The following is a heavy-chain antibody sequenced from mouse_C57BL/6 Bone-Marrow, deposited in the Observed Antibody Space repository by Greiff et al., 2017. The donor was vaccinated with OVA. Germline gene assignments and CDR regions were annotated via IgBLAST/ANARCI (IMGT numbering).Heavy chain of an antibody. CDR3: TTDRY. Sequence: PLPQSSSSLLLPLSSFPLSCTASFFHLHAASLHCVQPRPDQGLEWLGWLDPETGDPAYASKFQGTATIPADTSSNTAYLQLSSLTAEDPAVYYCTTDRYWGQGTTLTVSS. V-gene: IGHV14-4*01. J-gene: IGHJ2*01. CDR1: FFHLHAAS. CDR2: LDPETGDP.